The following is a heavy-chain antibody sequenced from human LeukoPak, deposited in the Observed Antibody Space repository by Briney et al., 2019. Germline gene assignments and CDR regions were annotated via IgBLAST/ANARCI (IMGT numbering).Heavy chain of an antibody. D-gene: IGHD6-13*01. V-gene: IGHV3-21*01. CDR2: ISSRSNYI. CDR1: GFTFSSYY. J-gene: IGHJ4*02. Sequence: GGSLRLSCAASGFTFSSYYFNWVRQAPGKGLEWVSSISSRSNYIYYADSVKGRFTISRDNAKNSLYLQMNSLRAEDTAVYYCARDSIAATGSFDSWGQGTLVTVSS. CDR3: ARDSIAATGSFDS.